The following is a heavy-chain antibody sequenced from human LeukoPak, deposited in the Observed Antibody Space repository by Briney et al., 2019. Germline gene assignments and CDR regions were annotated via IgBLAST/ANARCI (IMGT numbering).Heavy chain of an antibody. CDR3: VRVRDGYNDAYDI. V-gene: IGHV1-46*01. J-gene: IGHJ3*02. D-gene: IGHD5-24*01. CDR1: GFTFTNYN. CDR2: INPSGGST. Sequence: GASVKVSCKASGFTFTNYNLHWVRQAPGQRLEWMGIINPSGGSTNYAQNFQGRVTMTRDTSTSTVYLDLSRLRSEDTAVYYCVRVRDGYNDAYDIWGQGTMVTVPS.